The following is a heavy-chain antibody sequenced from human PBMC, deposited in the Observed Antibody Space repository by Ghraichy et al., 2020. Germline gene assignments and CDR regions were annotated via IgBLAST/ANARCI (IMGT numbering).Heavy chain of an antibody. J-gene: IGHJ5*02. V-gene: IGHV4-4*07. CDR3: ARDRRHRVQDTWFDP. D-gene: IGHD1-14*01. CDR2: MYFTGTT. CDR1: GGSITGYY. Sequence: SETLSLTCTVSGGSITGYYWNWIRQSSGKGLEWVARMYFTGTTNYNPSLKDRVTMSVDASKSQFSLRMTSVTAAESGVYYCARDRRHRVQDTWFDPCVQGRLVIVAS.